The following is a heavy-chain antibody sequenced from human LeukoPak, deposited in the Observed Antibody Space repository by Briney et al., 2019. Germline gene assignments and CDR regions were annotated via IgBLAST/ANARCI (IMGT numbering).Heavy chain of an antibody. CDR3: ARDFRGENAY. CDR2: IYYSGST. D-gene: IGHD3-16*01. CDR1: GGSISSYY. J-gene: IGHJ4*02. V-gene: IGHV4-59*01. Sequence: SETLSLTCTVSGGSISSYYWSWIRQPPGKGLEWIGYIYYSGSTNYNPSLKSRVTISVDTSKNQFSLKLSSVTAADTAVYYCARDFRGENAYGGQGPLVTVSS.